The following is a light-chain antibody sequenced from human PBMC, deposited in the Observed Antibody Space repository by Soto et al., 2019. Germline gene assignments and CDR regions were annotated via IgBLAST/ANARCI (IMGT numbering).Light chain of an antibody. CDR2: TND. J-gene: IGLJ1*01. Sequence: QSVMTQPPSASGTPGQTVTMSCSGSSSNIGASSVHWYKHLPGTAPKPLIYTNDQRPSGVPDRFSGSKSGTSASLAISGLQSEDEADYYCAVWDDSLNGHVFGAGTKLTVL. CDR3: AVWDDSLNGHV. CDR1: SSNIGASS. V-gene: IGLV1-44*01.